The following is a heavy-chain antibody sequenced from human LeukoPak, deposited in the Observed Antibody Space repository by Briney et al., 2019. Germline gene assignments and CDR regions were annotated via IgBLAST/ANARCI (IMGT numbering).Heavy chain of an antibody. D-gene: IGHD5-18*01. Sequence: GGSLRLSCTASGFTFSTYDMSWVRQAPGKGLEWVSTVRVNGRSTYYADSVKGRFTISRDNSKNTLYLQMNSLRAEDTALYYCAKDGIQLWLRFDPWGQGTLVTVSS. CDR1: GFTFSTYD. V-gene: IGHV3-23*01. CDR2: VRVNGRST. J-gene: IGHJ5*02. CDR3: AKDGIQLWLRFDP.